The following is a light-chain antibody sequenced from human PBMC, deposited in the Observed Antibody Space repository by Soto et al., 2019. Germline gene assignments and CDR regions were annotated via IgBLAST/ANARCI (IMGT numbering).Light chain of an antibody. J-gene: IGLJ1*01. V-gene: IGLV1-44*01. Sequence: QSVLTQPPSASGTPGQRVTISCSGGSSNIGSRNVNWYQHLPGTAPKLLIYGHNQRPSGVPDRFSGSKSGTSASLAISGLQSEDEADYYCQSYDSTLSARYVFGTGTKLTVL. CDR3: QSYDSTLSARYV. CDR1: SSNIGSRN. CDR2: GHN.